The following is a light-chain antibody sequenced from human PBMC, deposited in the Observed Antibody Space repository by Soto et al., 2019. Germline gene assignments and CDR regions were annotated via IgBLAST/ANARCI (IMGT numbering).Light chain of an antibody. J-gene: IGKJ2*01. CDR1: QSVGGD. CDR3: QQYNAWPRT. V-gene: IGKV3-15*01. Sequence: EVVMTQSPVTLSVSPGERATLSCRASQSVGGDLAWYQQTPGQTPRLLIYVAVTRATGVAARCSGAGSGTEFTLTVDSLQSEDVAIYYCQQYNAWPRTFGQGTKLVI. CDR2: VAV.